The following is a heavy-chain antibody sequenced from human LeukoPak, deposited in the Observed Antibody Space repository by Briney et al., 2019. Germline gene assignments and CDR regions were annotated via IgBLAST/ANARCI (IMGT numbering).Heavy chain of an antibody. V-gene: IGHV3-11*01. D-gene: IGHD5-12*01. J-gene: IGHJ4*02. Sequence: GGSLRLSCAASGFTFSDYYMSWIRQAPGKGLEWVSYISSSGSTIYYADSVKGRFTISRDNAKNSLYLQMNGLRAEDTAVYYCARAKDIVATTTFDYWGQGTLVTVSS. CDR1: GFTFSDYY. CDR2: ISSSGSTI. CDR3: ARAKDIVATTTFDY.